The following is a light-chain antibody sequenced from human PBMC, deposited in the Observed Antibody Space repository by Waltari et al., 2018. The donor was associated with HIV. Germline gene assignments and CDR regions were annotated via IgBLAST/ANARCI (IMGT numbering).Light chain of an antibody. Sequence: DIQMTQSPSSLSASVGDRVTITCRASQSISTYLNWYQQKPGEAPKLLIYAASSLQSGVPSRFSGSGSGTDFTPTISNLQPEDFAIYYCQQSYRTLTFGGGTKMDIK. CDR2: AAS. CDR1: QSISTY. CDR3: QQSYRTLT. V-gene: IGKV1-39*01. J-gene: IGKJ4*01.